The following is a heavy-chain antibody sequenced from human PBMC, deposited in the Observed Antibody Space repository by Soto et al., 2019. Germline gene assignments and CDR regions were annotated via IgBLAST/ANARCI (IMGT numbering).Heavy chain of an antibody. Sequence: SQTLSLTCAISGDSVSSNSASWNWIRQSPSRGLEWLGRTYYRSKWYNDYAVSVKSRITINPDTSKNQFSLQLNFVTPEDTAVNYCVSALFEFWGKGTMVTVSS. J-gene: IGHJ3*01. CDR1: GDSVSSNSAS. CDR2: TYYRSKWYN. V-gene: IGHV6-1*01. CDR3: VSALFEF.